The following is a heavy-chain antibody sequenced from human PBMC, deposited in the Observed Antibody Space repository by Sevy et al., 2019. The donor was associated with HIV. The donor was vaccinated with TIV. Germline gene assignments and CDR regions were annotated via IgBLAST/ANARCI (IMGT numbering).Heavy chain of an antibody. CDR3: AKALNPALESMIELFLRTLKGFDV. CDR2: ISGPGLST. D-gene: IGHD3-22*01. J-gene: IGHJ3*01. V-gene: IGHV3-23*01. CDR1: GFTFNTHA. Sequence: GGSLRLSCTASGFTFNTHAMTWVRQAPGKGLEWVSVISGPGLSTYYADPVKGRFTISRDNSKKTLYLQMNSLRVDDTATYYGAKALNPALESMIELFLRTLKGFDVWGQGTMVTVSS.